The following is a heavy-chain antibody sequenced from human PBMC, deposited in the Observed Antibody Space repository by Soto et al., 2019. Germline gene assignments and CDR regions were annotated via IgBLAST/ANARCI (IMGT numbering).Heavy chain of an antibody. Sequence: SVKVSCKASGGTFSSYTISWVRQAPGQGLEWMGRIIPILGIANYAQKFQGRVTITADKSTSTAYMELSSLRSEDTAVYYCARIWGSTSGYYYYGMDVWGQGTTVTVSS. CDR1: GGTFSSYT. V-gene: IGHV1-69*02. CDR3: ARIWGSTSGYYYYGMDV. J-gene: IGHJ6*02. D-gene: IGHD6-6*01. CDR2: IIPILGIA.